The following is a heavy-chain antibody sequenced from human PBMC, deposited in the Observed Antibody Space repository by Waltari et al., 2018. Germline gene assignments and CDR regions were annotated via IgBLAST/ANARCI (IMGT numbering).Heavy chain of an antibody. Sequence: QVQLQQWGGGLLRPSETLSLICAVYGGSFSGYYWSWIRQPPGKGLEWIGEINPSGSTNYNPSLKSRVTISVDTSKKQFCLKLTSVTDADTAIYCCARGRGFDPWGQGTLVTVSS. CDR1: GGSFSGYY. CDR2: INPSGST. V-gene: IGHV4-34*01. CDR3: ARGRGFDP. J-gene: IGHJ5*02.